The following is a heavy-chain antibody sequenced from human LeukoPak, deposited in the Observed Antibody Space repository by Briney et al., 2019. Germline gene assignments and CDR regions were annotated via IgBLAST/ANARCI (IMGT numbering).Heavy chain of an antibody. Sequence: ASVKVSCKASGYTFTSYGISWVRQAPGQGLEWMGWMNPNSGNTGYAHKFQGRVTITRNTSISTAYMELSSLRSEDTAVYYCARLGSSWSHYHYYMDVWGKGTTVTVSS. CDR3: ARLGSSWSHYHYYMDV. CDR2: MNPNSGNT. D-gene: IGHD6-13*01. V-gene: IGHV1-8*03. J-gene: IGHJ6*03. CDR1: GYTFTSYG.